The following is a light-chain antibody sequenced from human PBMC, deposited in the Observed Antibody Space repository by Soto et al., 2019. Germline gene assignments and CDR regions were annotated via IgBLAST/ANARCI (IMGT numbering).Light chain of an antibody. CDR1: QDIHTW. Sequence: EMQMTQSPSSVSASLGDRVTITCRASQDIHTWLAWYQQKPGQAPKLLIYGASHLQSGVPSRFSGSGSGTDFTLTISSLQSEDFATYYCQQANSFPFTFGPGTKVDVK. J-gene: IGKJ3*01. CDR3: QQANSFPFT. CDR2: GAS. V-gene: IGKV1-12*01.